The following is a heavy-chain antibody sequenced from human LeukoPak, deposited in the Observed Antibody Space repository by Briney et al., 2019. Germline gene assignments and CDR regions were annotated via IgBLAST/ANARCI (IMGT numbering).Heavy chain of an antibody. V-gene: IGHV3-11*04. CDR3: ARVGGSGSPWYYFDY. Sequence: GGSLRLSCAASGFTFSDYYMSWIRQAPGKGLEWVSYISGSGSTIYYADSVKGRFTIFRDNAKNSLSLQMNSLRAEDTAVYYCARVGGSGSPWYYFDYWGQGTLVTVSS. J-gene: IGHJ4*02. D-gene: IGHD1-26*01. CDR1: GFTFSDYY. CDR2: ISGSGSTI.